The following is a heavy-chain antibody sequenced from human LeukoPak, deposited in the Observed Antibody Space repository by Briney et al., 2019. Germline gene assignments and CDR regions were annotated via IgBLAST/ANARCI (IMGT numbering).Heavy chain of an antibody. CDR2: IYYSGST. CDR1: GGSISSYY. Sequence: SETLSLTCTVSGGSISSYYWSWIRQPPGKGLEWIGYIYYSGSTNYNPSLKSRVTISLDTSKNQFSLRLSSVIVADTAVYYCARENGDYAFDYWGQGTLVTVSS. J-gene: IGHJ4*02. D-gene: IGHD4-17*01. CDR3: ARENGDYAFDY. V-gene: IGHV4-59*01.